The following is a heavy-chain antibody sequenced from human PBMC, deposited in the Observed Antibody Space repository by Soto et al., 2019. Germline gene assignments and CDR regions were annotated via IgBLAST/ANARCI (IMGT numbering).Heavy chain of an antibody. Sequence: QVQLQQSGPGLVKPLGTLSLTCGVSGDSITTYKWWTWVRQTPGRGREWIGEIYDSGNTRYNPSLRSRVTISKDTSKNQLSLKLNSVTVADTAVYYCATCQLGEYYYAMDMWGQGTTVTVSS. CDR1: GDSITTYKW. D-gene: IGHD7-27*01. V-gene: IGHV4-4*02. J-gene: IGHJ6*02. CDR2: IYDSGNT. CDR3: ATCQLGEYYYAMDM.